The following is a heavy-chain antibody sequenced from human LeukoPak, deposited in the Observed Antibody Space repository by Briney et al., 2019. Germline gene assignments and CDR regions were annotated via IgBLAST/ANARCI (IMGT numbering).Heavy chain of an antibody. CDR1: GYTFSSYD. CDR2: MNPNSGNT. Sequence: ASVKVSCKASGYTFSSYDINRVRQAPGQVLEWMGWMNPNSGNTGYAQKFQGRVTMTRNTSISTAYMELSSLRSEDTAVYYCAREPEYYDFWSTYYKGGGVLDYWGQGTLVTVSS. J-gene: IGHJ4*02. V-gene: IGHV1-8*01. CDR3: AREPEYYDFWSTYYKGGGVLDY. D-gene: IGHD3-3*01.